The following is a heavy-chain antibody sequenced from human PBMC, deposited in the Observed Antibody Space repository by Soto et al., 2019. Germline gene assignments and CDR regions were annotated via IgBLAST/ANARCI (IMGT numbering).Heavy chain of an antibody. V-gene: IGHV3-23*01. CDR3: AKDHPVIEVVKVFEY. CDR1: GFSFSSYA. J-gene: IGHJ4*02. CDR2: ISGSGTKT. D-gene: IGHD3-22*01. Sequence: GGSLRLSCAASGFSFSSYAMSWVRQAPGKGLDWVSAISGSGTKTHYADSMKGRFTISRDNSKNTLYLQMNSLRAEDTAVYYCAKDHPVIEVVKVFEYWGRGALVTLSS.